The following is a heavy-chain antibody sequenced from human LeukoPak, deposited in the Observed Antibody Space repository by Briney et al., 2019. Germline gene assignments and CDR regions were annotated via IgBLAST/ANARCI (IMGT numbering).Heavy chain of an antibody. V-gene: IGHV3-11*01. Sequence: GGSLRLSCAASGFTFSNYAMSWVRQAPGKGLEWVSYISSSGSTIYYADSVKGRFTISRDNAKNSLYLQMNSLRAEDTAVYYRARGTSMVRGELDYWGQGTLVTVSS. J-gene: IGHJ4*02. CDR1: GFTFSNYA. D-gene: IGHD3-10*01. CDR3: ARGTSMVRGELDY. CDR2: ISSSGSTI.